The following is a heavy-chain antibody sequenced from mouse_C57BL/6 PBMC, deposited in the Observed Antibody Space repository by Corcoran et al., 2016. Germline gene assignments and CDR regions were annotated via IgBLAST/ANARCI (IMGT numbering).Heavy chain of an antibody. CDR1: GYAFSSYW. CDR3: ERGVTGWVAY. Sequence: QVQLQQSGAELVKPGASVKITCNSAGYAFSSYWMNWVKERPGKGLEWIGQIYPGDGDTNYNGKFKGKATLTADKSSSTAYMQLSSLTSEDYAVYFCERGVTGWVAYWGQGTLVTVSA. CDR2: IYPGDGDT. V-gene: IGHV1-80*01. D-gene: IGHD2-13*01. J-gene: IGHJ3*01.